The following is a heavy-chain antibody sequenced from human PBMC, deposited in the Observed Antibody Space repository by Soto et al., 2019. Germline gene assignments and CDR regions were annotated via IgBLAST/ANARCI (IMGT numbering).Heavy chain of an antibody. CDR2: IYHGST. D-gene: IGHD2-21*02. J-gene: IGHJ5*02. CDR3: ARITYCGGDCYRGFDP. V-gene: IGHV4-34*01. CDR1: GGSFSGYY. Sequence: SETLSLTCAVYGGSFSGYYWSWIRQPPGKGLEWIGEIYHGSTYYNPSLKSRVTISVDRSKNQFSLKLSSVTAADTAVYYCARITYCGGDCYRGFDPWGQGTLVTVSS.